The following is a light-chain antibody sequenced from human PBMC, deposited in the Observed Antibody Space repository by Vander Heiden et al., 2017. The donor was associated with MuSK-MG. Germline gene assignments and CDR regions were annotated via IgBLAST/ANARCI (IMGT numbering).Light chain of an antibody. J-gene: IGLJ2*01. CDR1: NIGSKS. Sequence: SYVLTQPPSVSVAPGQTARITCGGNNIGSKSVHWYQQKPGQAPVLVVSDDSDRPSGIPEPFSGSNSWNTATLTISRVEAGDEADYYCQVWDSSSDHPHVVFGGGTKLTVL. CDR2: DDS. V-gene: IGLV3-21*02. CDR3: QVWDSSSDHPHVV.